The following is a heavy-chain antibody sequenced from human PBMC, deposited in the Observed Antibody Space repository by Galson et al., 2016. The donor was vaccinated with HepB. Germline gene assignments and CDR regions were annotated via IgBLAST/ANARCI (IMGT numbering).Heavy chain of an antibody. CDR3: ARDREYYDSSGGINWFDP. Sequence: SLRLSCAASGLTLGDYFMTWIRQAPGKGLEWISYISSSGSTMYYADSVKGRFTISRDNAKNSLYLQMNSLRVEDTAVYYCARDREYYDSSGGINWFDPWGQGTLVTVSS. CDR2: ISSSGSTM. V-gene: IGHV3-11*01. D-gene: IGHD3-22*01. CDR1: GLTLGDYF. J-gene: IGHJ5*02.